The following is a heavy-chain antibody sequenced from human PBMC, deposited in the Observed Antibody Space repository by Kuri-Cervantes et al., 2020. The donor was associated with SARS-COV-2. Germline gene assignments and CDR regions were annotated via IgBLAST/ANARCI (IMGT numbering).Heavy chain of an antibody. CDR2: ISGSGGST. CDR3: AKVGYYDFWSGYSSYYFDY. CDR1: GFTFSSYD. D-gene: IGHD3-3*01. Sequence: GESLKISCAASGFTFSSYDMHWVRQAPGKGLEWVSAISGSGGSTYYADSVKGRFTISRDNSKNTLYLQMNSLRAEDTAVYYCAKVGYYDFWSGYSSYYFDYWGQGTLVTVSS. J-gene: IGHJ4*02. V-gene: IGHV3-23*01.